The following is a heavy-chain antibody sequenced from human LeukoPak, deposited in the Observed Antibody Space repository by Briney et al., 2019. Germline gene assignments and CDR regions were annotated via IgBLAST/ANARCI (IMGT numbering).Heavy chain of an antibody. CDR1: GFTFSSYA. Sequence: GRSLRLSCAASGFTFSSYAMHWVRQAPGKGLEWVSYISSSSSTIYYADSVKGRFTISRDNAKNSLYLQMNSLRAEDTAVYYCARDRTITMVRGVTPNYYYYYYMDVWGKGTTVTVSS. CDR3: ARDRTITMVRGVTPNYYYYYYMDV. J-gene: IGHJ6*03. D-gene: IGHD3-10*01. V-gene: IGHV3-48*04. CDR2: ISSSSSTI.